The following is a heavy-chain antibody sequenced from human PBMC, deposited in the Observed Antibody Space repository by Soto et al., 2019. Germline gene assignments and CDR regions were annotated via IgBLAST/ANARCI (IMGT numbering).Heavy chain of an antibody. CDR1: GFSFSDFY. CDR2: ISNSSRTI. D-gene: IGHD3-3*01. V-gene: IGHV3-11*01. J-gene: IGHJ2*01. CDR3: ARVQYFEWHFDL. Sequence: QVQLVDSGGGLVKPGGSPRLVCAASGFSFSDFYMTWIRQAPGKGLEWVSYISNSSRTIYYASSVKGRFTISRDNAKNSLYLQMNSLRAEDTAVYYCARVQYFEWHFDLWGRGTLVTVSS.